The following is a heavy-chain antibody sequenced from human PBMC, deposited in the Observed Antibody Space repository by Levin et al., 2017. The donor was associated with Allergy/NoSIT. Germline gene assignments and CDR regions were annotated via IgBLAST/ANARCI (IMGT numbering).Heavy chain of an antibody. D-gene: IGHD5-12*01. CDR2: IYYSGST. CDR1: GGSISSYY. V-gene: IGHV4-59*01. J-gene: IGHJ4*02. CDR3: ARVFSGYDSDEDY. Sequence: SETLSLTCTVSGGSISSYYWSWIRQPPGKGLEWIGYIYYSGSTNYNPSLKSRVTISVDTSKNQFSLKLSSVTAADTAVYYCARVFSGYDSDEDYWGQGTLVTVSS.